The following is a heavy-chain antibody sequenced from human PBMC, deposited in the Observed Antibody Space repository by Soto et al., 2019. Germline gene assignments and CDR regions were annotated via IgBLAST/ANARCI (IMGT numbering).Heavy chain of an antibody. CDR1: GYTFTTYA. J-gene: IGHJ6*02. CDR2: INAGNGNT. D-gene: IGHD2-15*01. V-gene: IGHV1-3*05. Sequence: QVQLVQSGAEEKKPGASVKVSCKASGYTFTTYAIHWVRQAPGQRLEWMGWINAGNGNTRYSQKFQGRVTITRDTSASTAYMELSSLRSEDTAVYYCARGRYCSGGNCYGMDVWGQGTTVTVSS. CDR3: ARGRYCSGGNCYGMDV.